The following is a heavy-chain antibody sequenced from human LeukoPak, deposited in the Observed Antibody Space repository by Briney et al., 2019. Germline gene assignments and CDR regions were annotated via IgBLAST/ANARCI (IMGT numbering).Heavy chain of an antibody. CDR1: GFTFTSYS. CDR2: ISSSGNYI. CDR3: ARGGRGTIIMIVVAALDY. V-gene: IGHV3-21*01. Sequence: TGGSLRLSCAASGFTFTSYSMNWVRQAPGKGLEWVPSISSSGNYIYYADSVKGRFTISRDNASNSLYLQMNSLRAEDTAVYYCARGGRGTIIMIVVAALDYWGQGTLVTVSS. J-gene: IGHJ4*02. D-gene: IGHD3-22*01.